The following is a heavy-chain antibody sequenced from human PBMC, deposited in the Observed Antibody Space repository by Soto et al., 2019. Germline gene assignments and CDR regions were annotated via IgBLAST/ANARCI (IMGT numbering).Heavy chain of an antibody. CDR1: GGPISGSDFY. D-gene: IGHD4-17*01. CDR3: DREGMNTVTVDY. Sequence: PSETLSLTCTVSGGPISGSDFYWSWIRQPPGKGLEWIGHIFYSGNTYYNPSLKSRAFISVDTSKNQFSLKVRSVTATDTAVYYCDREGMNTVTVDYWGGGTLVTVSS. J-gene: IGHJ4*02. CDR2: IFYSGNT. V-gene: IGHV4-30-4*01.